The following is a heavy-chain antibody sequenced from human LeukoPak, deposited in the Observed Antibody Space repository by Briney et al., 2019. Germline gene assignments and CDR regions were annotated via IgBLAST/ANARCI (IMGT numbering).Heavy chain of an antibody. CDR3: AREHTYYYDSSGLIDY. V-gene: IGHV1-18*01. CDR1: TYGFTSYG. CDR2: ISTDNGNT. Sequence: VASVKVSCKASTYGFTSYGFSWVRQAPGQGLEWLGWISTDNGNTDYAQKLQGRVTMTTDTSTSTAYMELRSLRSDDTAVYYCAREHTYYYDSSGLIDYWGQGTLVTVSS. J-gene: IGHJ4*02. D-gene: IGHD3-22*01.